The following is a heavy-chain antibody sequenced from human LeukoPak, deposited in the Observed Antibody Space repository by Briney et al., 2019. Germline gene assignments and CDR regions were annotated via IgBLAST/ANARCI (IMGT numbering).Heavy chain of an antibody. D-gene: IGHD3-9*01. J-gene: IGHJ4*02. CDR2: INQDGTEQ. V-gene: IGHV3-7*01. CDR3: ARVGNAQVLRYFDWLLSYFDY. CDR1: GFTVSSNY. Sequence: GGSLRLSCAASGFTVSSNYMSWVRQAPGKGLEWVANINQDGTEQYYADSVKGRFTISRDNSKNTLYLQMNSLRAEDTAVYYCARVGNAQVLRYFDWLLSYFDYWGQGTLVTVSS.